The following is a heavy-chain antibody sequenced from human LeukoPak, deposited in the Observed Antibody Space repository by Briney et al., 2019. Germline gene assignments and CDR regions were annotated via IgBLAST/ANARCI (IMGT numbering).Heavy chain of an antibody. Sequence: GGSLRLSCAASGFTLSRHAMSWVRQAPGKGLEWVSATGLNSVNTLCAESVQGRFSISRDNSKNTLDLQMDNLRVDDTAVYYCAKGDDIGKHPTRAYYFDTWGQGTLVTVSS. D-gene: IGHD5-24*01. V-gene: IGHV3-23*01. CDR3: AKGDDIGKHPTRAYYFDT. J-gene: IGHJ4*02. CDR2: TGLNSVNT. CDR1: GFTLSRHA.